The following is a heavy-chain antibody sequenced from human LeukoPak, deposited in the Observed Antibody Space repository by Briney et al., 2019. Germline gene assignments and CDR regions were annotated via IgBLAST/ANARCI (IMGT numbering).Heavy chain of an antibody. Sequence: GGSLRLSCAASGLSFRSYEINWVRQAPGKGLEWVSYISSSGSPIYYADSVKGRFTISRDNSKNTLYLQMNSLRAEDTAVYYCAKEDYGDYPRSFDLWGQGTLVTVSP. CDR2: ISSSGSPI. D-gene: IGHD4-17*01. CDR3: AKEDYGDYPRSFDL. J-gene: IGHJ4*02. V-gene: IGHV3-48*03. CDR1: GLSFRSYE.